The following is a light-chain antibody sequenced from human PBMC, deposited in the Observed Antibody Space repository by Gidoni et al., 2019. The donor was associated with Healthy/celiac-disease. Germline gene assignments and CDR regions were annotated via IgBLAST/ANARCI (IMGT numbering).Light chain of an antibody. CDR3: QQRSNCPLT. CDR2: DAS. J-gene: IGKJ4*01. V-gene: IGKV3-11*01. CDR1: QSVSSY. Sequence: LSPGERATLSCRASQSVSSYLAWYQQKPGQAPRPLIYDASNRATGIPARFSGSGSGTDFTLTISSLEPEDFAVYYCQQRSNCPLTFGGGTKVEIK.